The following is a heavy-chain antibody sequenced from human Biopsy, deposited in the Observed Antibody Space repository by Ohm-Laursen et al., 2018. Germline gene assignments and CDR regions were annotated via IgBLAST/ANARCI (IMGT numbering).Heavy chain of an antibody. V-gene: IGHV4-4*07. CDR2: IYSSGST. CDR1: GGSISNYY. D-gene: IGHD6-13*01. Sequence: SDTLSLTCSVSGGSISNYYWSWIRQPPGKGLEWIGCIYSSGSTNYNPSLKSRVTMSVDTSKNQFSLILSSMTAADTAVYYCAREPRIAAVAYFDPWAREPWSPSPQ. J-gene: IGHJ5*02. CDR3: AREPRIAAVAYFDP.